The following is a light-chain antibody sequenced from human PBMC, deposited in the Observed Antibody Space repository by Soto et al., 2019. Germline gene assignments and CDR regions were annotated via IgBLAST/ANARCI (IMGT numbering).Light chain of an antibody. CDR3: QQSYSSPLT. V-gene: IGKV1-39*01. CDR1: QSIRTF. Sequence: DIQMTQSPSSLSASVGDRVTLTCRASQSIRTFLSWYQQKPGKAPKLLIYTASRLQSGVPSRFSGSGSETDFTLTISSLQPEDFATYHCQQSYSSPLTFGGGTKVDIK. J-gene: IGKJ4*01. CDR2: TAS.